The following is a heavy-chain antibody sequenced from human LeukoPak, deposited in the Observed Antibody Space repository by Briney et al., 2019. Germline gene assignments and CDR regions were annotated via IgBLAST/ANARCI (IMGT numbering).Heavy chain of an antibody. D-gene: IGHD4-23*01. J-gene: IGHJ4*02. CDR1: GFTFSSYG. V-gene: IGHV3-30*18. Sequence: GWSLRLSCAASGFTFSSYGMHWVRQAPGKGLEWVAVISYDGSNKYYADSVKGRFTISRDNSKNTLYLQLNSLRAEDTAVYYCAKSTVAFYYFDNWGQGTRVIASS. CDR2: ISYDGSNK. CDR3: AKSTVAFYYFDN.